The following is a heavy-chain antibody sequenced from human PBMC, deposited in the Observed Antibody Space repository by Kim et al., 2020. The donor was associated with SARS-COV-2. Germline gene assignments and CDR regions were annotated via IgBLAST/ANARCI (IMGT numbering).Heavy chain of an antibody. J-gene: IGHJ4*02. D-gene: IGHD6-13*01. V-gene: IGHV1-69*01. Sequence: PGRVTITADESTSTAYMELSSLRSEDTAVYYCARGIAAAGFIRDLYYFDYWGQGTLVTVSS. CDR3: ARGIAAAGFIRDLYYFDY.